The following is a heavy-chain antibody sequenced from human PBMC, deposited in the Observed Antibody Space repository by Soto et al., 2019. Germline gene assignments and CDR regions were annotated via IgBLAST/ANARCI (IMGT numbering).Heavy chain of an antibody. D-gene: IGHD4-17*01. CDR3: AKDLQAYVDYNYSYYGMDV. CDR2: ISYDGHNK. Sequence: QVQLVESGGGVVQPGGSLRLSCTASGFTFTTFGIHWVRQAPGKGLEWVALISYDGHNKYYSDSVKGRFTISRDNYKNTLSLQMNSLRAEDTAVYYCAKDLQAYVDYNYSYYGMDVWGQGTTVSVSS. J-gene: IGHJ6*02. CDR1: GFTFTTFG. V-gene: IGHV3-30*18.